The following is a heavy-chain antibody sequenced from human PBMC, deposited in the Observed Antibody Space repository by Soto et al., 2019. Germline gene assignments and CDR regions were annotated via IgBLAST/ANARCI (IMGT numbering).Heavy chain of an antibody. CDR1: GYTFTSYA. J-gene: IGHJ4*02. D-gene: IGHD2-21*01. CDR2: INAGNGNT. Sequence: ASVKVSCKASGYTFTSYAMHWVRQAPGQRLEWMGWINAGNGNTKYSQKFQGRVTITRDTSASTAYMELSSLRSEDTAVYYCARCSVEVNALDYWGQGTLDTVSS. CDR3: ARCSVEVNALDY. V-gene: IGHV1-3*01.